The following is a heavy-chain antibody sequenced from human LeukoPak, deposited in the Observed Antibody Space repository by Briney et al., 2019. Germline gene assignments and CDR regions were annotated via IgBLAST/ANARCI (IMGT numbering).Heavy chain of an antibody. CDR1: GGSFSSGLYY. CDR3: ARDSRRDGYNLDY. CDR2: IYISGST. Sequence: SETLSLTCTVSGGSFSSGLYYWTWIRQPAGKGLEWIGRIYISGSTNYNPSLKSRVTISRDTSKNEFSLKLSSVTAADTAVYYCARDSRRDGYNLDYWGRGTVVTVSS. V-gene: IGHV4-61*02. J-gene: IGHJ4*02. D-gene: IGHD5-24*01.